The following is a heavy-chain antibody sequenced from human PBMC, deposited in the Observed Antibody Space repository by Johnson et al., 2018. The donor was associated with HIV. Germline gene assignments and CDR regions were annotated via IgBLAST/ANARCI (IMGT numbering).Heavy chain of an antibody. CDR1: GFSFGDYA. J-gene: IGHJ3*02. V-gene: IGHV3-20*04. CDR2: INWNGGST. CDR3: ARSNAFDM. Sequence: VQLVESGGSVVRPGGSLRISCAVSGFSFGDYAMNWVRQVPGKGLEWVSGINWNGGSTHYADSVKGRFTISRDNAKDSLFLQMNSLRAEDTAVYYCARSNAFDMWGQGTMVTVSS.